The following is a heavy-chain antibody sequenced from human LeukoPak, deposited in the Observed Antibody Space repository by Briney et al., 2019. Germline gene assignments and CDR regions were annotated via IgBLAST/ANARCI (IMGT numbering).Heavy chain of an antibody. CDR3: ARDSSIGELHTSY. V-gene: IGHV1-8*03. D-gene: IGHD1-26*01. Sequence: GASVKVSCKASGYTFTSYDINWVRQATGQGLEWMGWMNPNSGNTGYAQKFQGRVAITRNTSISTAYMELSSLRSEDTAVYYCARDSSIGELHTSYWGQGTLVTVSS. J-gene: IGHJ4*02. CDR1: GYTFTSYD. CDR2: MNPNSGNT.